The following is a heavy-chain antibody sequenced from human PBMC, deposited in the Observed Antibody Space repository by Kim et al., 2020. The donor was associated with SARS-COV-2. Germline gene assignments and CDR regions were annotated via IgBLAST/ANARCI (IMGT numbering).Heavy chain of an antibody. CDR3: ARRGGHSNGNRFDP. CDR1: GGTFGSYG. J-gene: IGHJ5*02. V-gene: IGHV1-69*06. Sequence: SVKVSCKASGGTFGSYGLTWVRQAPGQGLEWMGGIIPMSGTTKFAQKFQDRVTFTADRYSGTGYMELSSLRSEDTAVYFCARRGGHSNGNRFDPWGQGTLVIVSS. D-gene: IGHD1-20*01. CDR2: IIPMSGTT.